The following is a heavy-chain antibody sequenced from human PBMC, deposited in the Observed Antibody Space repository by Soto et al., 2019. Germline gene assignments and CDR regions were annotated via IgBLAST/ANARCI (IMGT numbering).Heavy chain of an antibody. D-gene: IGHD2-2*01. Sequence: SVKVSCKASGGTFSSYAISWVRQAPGQGLEWMGGIIPIFGTANYAQKFQGRVTITADESTSTAYMELSSLRSEDTAVYYCAREGVIVVVPPYNWFDPWGQGPLVTVSS. CDR2: IIPIFGTA. CDR1: GGTFSSYA. CDR3: AREGVIVVVPPYNWFDP. V-gene: IGHV1-69*13. J-gene: IGHJ5*02.